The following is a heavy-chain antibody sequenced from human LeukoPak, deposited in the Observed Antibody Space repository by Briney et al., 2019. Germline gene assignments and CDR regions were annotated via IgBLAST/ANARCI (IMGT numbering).Heavy chain of an antibody. D-gene: IGHD6-25*01. CDR3: ARQLPTAAADTRGYFDY. V-gene: IGHV4-39*01. Sequence: SETLSLTCTVSGGSISIISSSTYYWGWIRQAPGKGLEWIGSLYYGENSHYNPSLKSRATLSVDTSNNQFSLKLTSVTAADAAVYFCARQLPTAAADTRGYFDYWGQGTVVAVSS. CDR1: GGSISIISSSTYY. J-gene: IGHJ4*02. CDR2: LYYGENS.